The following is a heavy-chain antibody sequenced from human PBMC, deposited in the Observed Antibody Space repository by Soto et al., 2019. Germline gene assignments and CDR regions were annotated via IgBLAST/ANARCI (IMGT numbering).Heavy chain of an antibody. CDR3: AADRRGITGMPFDY. Sequence: SVNVSGKASGFTFTSSAVHWVRQARVQRLEGIGWIVVGSGNTNYAKKFQERVTITRDMSTRTDYMELSSLRSEDTAVYYCAADRRGITGMPFDYWAQGTLVNVSS. D-gene: IGHD1-20*01. CDR1: GFTFTSSA. V-gene: IGHV1-58*01. CDR2: IVVGSGNT. J-gene: IGHJ4*02.